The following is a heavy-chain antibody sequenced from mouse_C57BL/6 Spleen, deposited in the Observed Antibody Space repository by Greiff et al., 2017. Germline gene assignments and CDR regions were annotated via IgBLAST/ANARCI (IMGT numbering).Heavy chain of an antibody. CDR2: IDPSDSYT. V-gene: IGHV1-59*01. Sequence: VQLQQPGAELVRPGTSVKLSCKASGYTFTSYWMHWVKQRPGQGLEWIGVIDPSDSYTNYNQKFKGKATLTVDTSSSTAYMQLSSLTSEDSAVYYCARREDYYGSSYVFAYWGQGTLVTVSA. J-gene: IGHJ3*01. CDR1: GYTFTSYW. CDR3: ARREDYYGSSYVFAY. D-gene: IGHD1-1*01.